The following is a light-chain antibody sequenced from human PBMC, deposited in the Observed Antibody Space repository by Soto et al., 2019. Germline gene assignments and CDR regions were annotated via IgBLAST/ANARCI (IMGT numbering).Light chain of an antibody. V-gene: IGLV2-14*01. CDR1: SSDVGGYNH. J-gene: IGLJ1*01. Sequence: QSVLTQPACVSESPGQSSTISWAGTSSDVGGYNHVSWYQQHADKTPKLLIHEVSNRPSGVSNRFSRSKSDNTASLTISGLQAEDEADYYCTSYTSISTAVFRTGTKATVL. CDR3: TSYTSISTAV. CDR2: EVS.